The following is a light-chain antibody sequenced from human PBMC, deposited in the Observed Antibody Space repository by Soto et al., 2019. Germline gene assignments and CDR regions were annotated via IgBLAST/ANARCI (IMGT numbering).Light chain of an antibody. CDR3: QQYTTSLLT. Sequence: EIVLTQSPGTLSLSPGEGATLSCRASQNINNNYLAWYQQKPGQAPRILIHGASSRATGIPDRFSGSGSGTDFTLTISRLEPEDFAVYYCQQYTTSLLTFGGGTKVEIK. CDR2: GAS. J-gene: IGKJ4*01. V-gene: IGKV3-20*01. CDR1: QNINNNY.